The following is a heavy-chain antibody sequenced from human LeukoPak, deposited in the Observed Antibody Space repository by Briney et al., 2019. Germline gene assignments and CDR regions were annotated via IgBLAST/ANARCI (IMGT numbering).Heavy chain of an antibody. J-gene: IGHJ2*01. Sequence: SSETLSLTCTVSVGSISSGYYYWSWIRQPPGKGLEWIGYIYYSGSTYYNPSLKSRVTISVDTSKNQFSLKLSSVTAADTAVYYCARATVTTYPNWYFDLWGRGTLVTVSS. CDR1: VGSISSGYYY. CDR3: ARATVTTYPNWYFDL. V-gene: IGHV4-30-4*01. D-gene: IGHD4-17*01. CDR2: IYYSGST.